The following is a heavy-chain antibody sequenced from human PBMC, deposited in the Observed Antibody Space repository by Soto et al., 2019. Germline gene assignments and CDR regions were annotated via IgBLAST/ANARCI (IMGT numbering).Heavy chain of an antibody. CDR2: IKQDGSEK. V-gene: IGHV3-7*01. CDR3: ARVALWTSYSNYYYYMDV. J-gene: IGHJ6*03. CDR1: GFSSSNYW. Sequence: GGSLRLSCEASGFSSSNYWMTWVRQAPGKGLEWVANIKQDGSEKYYVDSVKGRFTISRDNAKNSLYLQMNSLRVEDTAVYHCARVALWTSYSNYYYYMDVWGKGTTVTVSS. D-gene: IGHD3-3*01.